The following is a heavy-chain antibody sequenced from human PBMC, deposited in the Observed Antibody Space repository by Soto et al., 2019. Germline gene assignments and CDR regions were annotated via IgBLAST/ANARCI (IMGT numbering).Heavy chain of an antibody. CDR1: GYTFTGYH. CDR2: INPSSITT. CDR3: GWEVIIGYYGMEV. V-gene: IGHV1-46*01. J-gene: IGHJ6*02. D-gene: IGHD3-10*01. Sequence: QVQLVQFGAEVKKPGASVKLSCKTSGYTFTGYHMHWVRQAPGQGPEWLGVINPSSITTTSARKFQGTVTMYTDASTRAVQLGLRKLRSVDMAIYYCGWEVIIGYYGMEVWGQGTTVTV.